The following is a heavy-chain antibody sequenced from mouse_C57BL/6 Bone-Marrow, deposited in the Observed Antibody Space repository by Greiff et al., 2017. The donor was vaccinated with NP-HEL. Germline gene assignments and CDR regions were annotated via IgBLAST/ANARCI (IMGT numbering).Heavy chain of an antibody. CDR3: AAGGSPWFAY. CDR1: GFSLTSYG. V-gene: IGHV2-2*01. Sequence: VHLVESGPGLVQPSQSLSITCTVSGFSLTSYGVHWVRQSPGKGLEWLGVIWSGGSTDYNAAFISRLSISKDNSKSQVFFKMNSLQADDTAIYYCAAGGSPWFAYCGQGTLVTVSA. J-gene: IGHJ3*01. CDR2: IWSGGST.